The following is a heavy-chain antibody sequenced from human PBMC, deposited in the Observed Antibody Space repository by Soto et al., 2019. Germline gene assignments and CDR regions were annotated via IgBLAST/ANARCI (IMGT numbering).Heavy chain of an antibody. CDR1: GYSFTTSG. J-gene: IGHJ4*02. Sequence: QAQLVQSGAEVKEPGASVKVSCKASGYSFTTSGLTWVRQAPGQGREWMGWISTYNGNTNYAQKLQDRVTLTTDTSTSTAYMALRSLRSDDTAVYYCARRLYGDYDYWGQGNLVTVSS. D-gene: IGHD4-17*01. V-gene: IGHV1-18*01. CDR3: ARRLYGDYDY. CDR2: ISTYNGNT.